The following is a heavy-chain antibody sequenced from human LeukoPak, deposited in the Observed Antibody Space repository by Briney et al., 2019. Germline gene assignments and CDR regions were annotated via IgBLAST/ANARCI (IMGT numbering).Heavy chain of an antibody. J-gene: IGHJ6*02. CDR3: AKGVGYGGMDV. CDR1: RFTFRSHG. Sequence: PGRSLRLSCAASRFTFRSHGMHWVRQAPGKGLERVAVIWYDGSNKYYADSVKGRFTISRDNSKNTVYVQMNSLRAEDTAVYYCAKGVGYGGMDVWGQGTTVTVSS. CDR2: IWYDGSNK. V-gene: IGHV3-33*03. D-gene: IGHD2-8*01.